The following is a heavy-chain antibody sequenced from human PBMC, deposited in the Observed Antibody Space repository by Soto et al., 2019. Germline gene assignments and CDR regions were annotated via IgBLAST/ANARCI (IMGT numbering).Heavy chain of an antibody. Sequence: ASVKVSCKASGYTFTSYYMHWVRQAPGQGLERMGIINPSGGSTSYAQKFQGRVTMTRDTSTSTVYMELSSLRSEDTAVYYCARVKAATNYYGSGTDYYYYGMDVWGQGTTVTVSS. J-gene: IGHJ6*02. V-gene: IGHV1-46*01. D-gene: IGHD3-10*01. CDR1: GYTFTSYY. CDR2: INPSGGST. CDR3: ARVKAATNYYGSGTDYYYYGMDV.